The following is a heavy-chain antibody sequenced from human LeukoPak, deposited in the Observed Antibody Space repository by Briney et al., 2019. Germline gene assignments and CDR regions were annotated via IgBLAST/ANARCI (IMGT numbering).Heavy chain of an antibody. Sequence: GGSLRLSCAASGFTVSSNYMSWVRQGPGKGLECVSVISNDGDTHYADSVKGRFTISRDTSKNTVSLQMNSLRAEDTAVYYCAGDKTTGGWYEFDYWGQGTLVTVSS. CDR3: AGDKTTGGWYEFDY. V-gene: IGHV3-53*01. CDR2: ISNDGDT. J-gene: IGHJ4*02. D-gene: IGHD6-19*01. CDR1: GFTVSSNY.